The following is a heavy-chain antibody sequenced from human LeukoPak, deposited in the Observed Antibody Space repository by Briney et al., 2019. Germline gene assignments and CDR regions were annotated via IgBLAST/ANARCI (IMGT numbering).Heavy chain of an antibody. D-gene: IGHD1-26*01. CDR2: IYYSGST. J-gene: IGHJ4*02. CDR1: GGSVSSSSYY. V-gene: IGHV4-39*01. Sequence: SETLSLTCTVSGGSVSSSSYYWGWIRQPPGKGLEWIGSIYYSGSTYYNPSLKSRVTISVDTSKNQFSLKLSSVTAADTAVYYCARHYGGELLHDPFDYWGQGTLVTVSS. CDR3: ARHYGGELLHDPFDY.